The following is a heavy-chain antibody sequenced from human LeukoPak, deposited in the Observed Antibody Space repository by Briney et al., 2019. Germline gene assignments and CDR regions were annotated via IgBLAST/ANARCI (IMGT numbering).Heavy chain of an antibody. D-gene: IGHD2-2*01. Sequence: SETLSLTCTVSGGSISYYYWSWIRQPPGKGLEWIGYIYYSGSTNYNPSLKSRVTISIDTSKNQFSLKLSSVTAADTAVYYCARDRQQYQLRFYGMDVWGQGTTVTVSS. CDR1: GGSISYYY. CDR2: IYYSGST. J-gene: IGHJ6*02. V-gene: IGHV4-59*01. CDR3: ARDRQQYQLRFYGMDV.